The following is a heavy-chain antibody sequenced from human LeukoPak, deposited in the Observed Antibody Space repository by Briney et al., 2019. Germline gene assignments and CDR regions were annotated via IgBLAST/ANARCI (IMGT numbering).Heavy chain of an antibody. CDR3: AKDWGY. J-gene: IGHJ4*02. D-gene: IGHD7-27*01. V-gene: IGHV3-23*01. CDR1: GFTFSNYA. CDR2: ISAGGDTT. Sequence: GGSLRLSCAASGFTFSNYAMNWVRQAPGRGLECVSTISAGGDTTYYADSVKGRFTISRDNSKNTLYLQMNCLRAEDTAVYYCAKDWGYWGQGTLVTVSS.